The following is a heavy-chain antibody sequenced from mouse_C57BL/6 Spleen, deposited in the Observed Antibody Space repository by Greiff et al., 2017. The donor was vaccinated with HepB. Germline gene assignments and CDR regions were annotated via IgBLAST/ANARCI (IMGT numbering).Heavy chain of an antibody. CDR3: ARGRDFDY. V-gene: IGHV1-76*01. Sequence: LQESGAELVRPGASVKLSCKASGYTFTDYYINWVKQRPGQGLEWIARIYPGSGNTYYNEKFKGKATLTAEKSSSTAYMQLSSLTSEDSAVYFCARGRDFDYWGQGTTLTVSS. CDR1: GYTFTDYY. J-gene: IGHJ2*01. CDR2: IYPGSGNT.